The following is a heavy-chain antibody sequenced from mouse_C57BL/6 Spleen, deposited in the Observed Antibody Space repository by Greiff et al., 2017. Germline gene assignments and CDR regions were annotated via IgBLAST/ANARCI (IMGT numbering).Heavy chain of an antibody. V-gene: IGHV1-52*01. CDR3: ATCGSSCWYFDV. J-gene: IGHJ1*03. CDR2: IDPSDSET. CDR1: GYTFTSYW. D-gene: IGHD1-1*01. Sequence: QVQLQQPGAELVRPGSSVKLSCKASGYTFTSYWMHWVKQRPIQGLEWIGNIDPSDSETHYNQKFKDKATLTVDKSSSTAYMQLSSLTSEDSAVYYCATCGSSCWYFDVWGTGTTVTVSS.